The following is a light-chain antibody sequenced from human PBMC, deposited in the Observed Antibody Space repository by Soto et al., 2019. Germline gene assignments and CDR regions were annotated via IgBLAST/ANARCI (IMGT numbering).Light chain of an antibody. J-gene: IGKJ2*01. Sequence: DIVMTQSPDSLAVSLGERATINCKSSQSVLYSANNKNYLAWYQQKPGQPPKLLIYWTSTRKSGVPDRFSGSGSGTDFTLTISSLQAEDVAVYYCHQYYTSPYTFGQGTKLEIK. V-gene: IGKV4-1*01. CDR2: WTS. CDR1: QSVLYSANNKNY. CDR3: HQYYTSPYT.